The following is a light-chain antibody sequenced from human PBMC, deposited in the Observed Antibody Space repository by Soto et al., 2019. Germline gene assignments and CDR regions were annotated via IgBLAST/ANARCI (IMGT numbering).Light chain of an antibody. Sequence: QSALTQPPSASGTPGQSVTIPCTGTSSDVGDYNYVSWYQHRPGKAPRLMIYEVRNRLSGVSNRFSGSKSGNTASLTISGLQSEDEADYYCTSYTPTGALVFGSGTKLTVL. J-gene: IGLJ3*02. CDR2: EVR. CDR3: TSYTPTGALV. CDR1: SSDVGDYNY. V-gene: IGLV2-14*01.